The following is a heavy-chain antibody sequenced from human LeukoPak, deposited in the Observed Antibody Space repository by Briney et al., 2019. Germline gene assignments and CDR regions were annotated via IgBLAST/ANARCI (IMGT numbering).Heavy chain of an antibody. V-gene: IGHV3-30*02. D-gene: IGHD3-16*01. J-gene: IGHJ4*02. CDR1: GLTFSSYG. Sequence: GGSLRLSCAASGLTFSSYGMHWVRQAPGKGLEWVAFIRYDGSNKYYADSVKGRFTISRDNSKNTLYLQMNSLRAEDTAVYYCAKGGGDTWETTSYWGQGTLVTVSS. CDR3: AKGGGDTWETTSY. CDR2: IRYDGSNK.